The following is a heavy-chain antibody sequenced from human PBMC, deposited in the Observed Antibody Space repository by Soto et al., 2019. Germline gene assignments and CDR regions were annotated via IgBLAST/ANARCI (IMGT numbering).Heavy chain of an antibody. D-gene: IGHD5-12*01. V-gene: IGHV3-30-3*01. CDR3: AVQRRDGYDAPSY. Sequence: QPGGSLRLSCAASGFTFSSYAMHWVRQAPGKGLEWVAVISYDGSNKYYADSVKGRFTISRDNSKNTLYLQMNSLRAEDTAVYYCAVQRRDGYDAPSYWGQGTLVTVSS. J-gene: IGHJ4*02. CDR2: ISYDGSNK. CDR1: GFTFSSYA.